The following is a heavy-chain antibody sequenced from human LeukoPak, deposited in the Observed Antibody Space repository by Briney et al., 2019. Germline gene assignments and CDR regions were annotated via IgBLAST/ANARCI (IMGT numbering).Heavy chain of an antibody. CDR2: ISPDSNYK. J-gene: IGHJ4*02. D-gene: IGHD5-12*01. V-gene: IGHV3-21*01. Sequence: GGSLRLSCAASGFTFSTYSMNWLRLAPGKGLEWVSSISPDSNYKYYVDSVKGRFTISRDNAKSSLYLQMNSLRAEDTAVYYCVRGGYRGLDYEYWGQGTLVTVSS. CDR3: VRGGYRGLDYEY. CDR1: GFTFSTYS.